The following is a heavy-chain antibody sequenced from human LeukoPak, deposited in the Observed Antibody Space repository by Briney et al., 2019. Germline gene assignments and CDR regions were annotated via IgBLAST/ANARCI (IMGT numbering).Heavy chain of an antibody. CDR3: ARDNGDYVSVDY. Sequence: TGGSLRLSCAASGFTFSSYWMHWVRQAPGKGLVWLSRIKSDGRSTSYADSVKGRITISRDNAKSTLYLQMNGLRAEDTAVYYCARDNGDYVSVDYWGQGTLVTVSS. J-gene: IGHJ4*02. D-gene: IGHD4-17*01. CDR1: GFTFSSYW. V-gene: IGHV3-74*01. CDR2: IKSDGRST.